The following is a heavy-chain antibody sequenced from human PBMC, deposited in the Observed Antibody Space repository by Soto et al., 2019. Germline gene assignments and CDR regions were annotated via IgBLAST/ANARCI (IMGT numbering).Heavy chain of an antibody. V-gene: IGHV3-21*01. D-gene: IGHD2-2*02. CDR3: ARYCSSTSCYNDNVP. CDR2: ISSSSSYI. J-gene: IGHJ4*02. CDR1: GFTFSSYS. Sequence: EGSLRLSCAASGFTFSSYSMNWVRQAPGKGLEWVSSISSSSSYIYYADSVKGRFTISRDNAKNSLYLQMNSLRAKDTAVYYCARYCSSTSCYNDNVPWGQGTLVTVSS.